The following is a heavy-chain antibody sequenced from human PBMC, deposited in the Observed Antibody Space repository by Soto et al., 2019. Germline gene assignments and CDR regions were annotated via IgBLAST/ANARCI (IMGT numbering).Heavy chain of an antibody. CDR1: GGSISSGDYF. Sequence: SETLSLTCTVSGGSISSGDYFWICMRQPPGKGLEWIGYIYYSGSTYYNPSLKSRVTISVDTSKNQFSLKLSSVTAADTAVYYCARWEQQPRGLYYFDYWGQGTLVTVSS. CDR3: ARWEQQPRGLYYFDY. J-gene: IGHJ4*02. D-gene: IGHD6-13*01. CDR2: IYYSGST. V-gene: IGHV4-30-4*01.